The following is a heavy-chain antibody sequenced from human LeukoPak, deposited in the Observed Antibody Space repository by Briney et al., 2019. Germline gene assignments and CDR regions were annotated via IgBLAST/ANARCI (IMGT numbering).Heavy chain of an antibody. CDR1: GFTFDDYG. CDR2: INWNGGST. D-gene: IGHD3-10*01. CDR3: ARDVTYYYGSGNFDY. Sequence: GGSLRLSCAASGFTFDDYGMSWVRQAPGKGLEWVSGINWNGGSTGYADSVKGRFTISRDNAKNSLYLQMNSLRAEDTALYYCARDVTYYYGSGNFDYWGQGTLVTVSS. V-gene: IGHV3-20*04. J-gene: IGHJ4*02.